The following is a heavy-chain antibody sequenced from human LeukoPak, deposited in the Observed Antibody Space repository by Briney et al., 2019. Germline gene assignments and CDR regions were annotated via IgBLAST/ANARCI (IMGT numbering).Heavy chain of an antibody. V-gene: IGHV1-2*02. J-gene: IGHJ5*02. CDR3: ASAGAVASRGIGAPYDP. D-gene: IGHD6-19*01. CDR2: INPNSGGT. Sequence: ASVKVSCKASGYTFTGYYMHWLRQAPGQGLEWMGWINPNSGGTNYAQKFQGRVTMTRDTSVSTAYMDLSRLRSDDTAVYYCASAGAVASRGIGAPYDPWGQGTLVTVSS. CDR1: GYTFTGYY.